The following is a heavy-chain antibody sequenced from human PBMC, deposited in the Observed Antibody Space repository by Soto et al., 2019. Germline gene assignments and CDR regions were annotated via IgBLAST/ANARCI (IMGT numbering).Heavy chain of an antibody. J-gene: IGHJ3*02. CDR2: SIPIFGTG. CDR3: ARDRFFYSSCWKGAFDI. V-gene: IGHV1-69*13. D-gene: IGHD6-13*01. Sequence: SVQVSYQASVGTFSSYAISWVRQAPGQGLGWRGGSIPIFGTGNYAQKFQGRVRITADEAASTAYMELRSLSSEDTAVYYCARDRFFYSSCWKGAFDIWGQGTLVTVSS. CDR1: VGTFSSYA.